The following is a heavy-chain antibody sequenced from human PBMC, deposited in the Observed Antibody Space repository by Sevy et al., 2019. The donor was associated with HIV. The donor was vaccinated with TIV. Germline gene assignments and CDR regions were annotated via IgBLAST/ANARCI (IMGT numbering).Heavy chain of an antibody. V-gene: IGHV3-30*18. CDR1: GFIFSGYG. J-gene: IGHJ4*01. CDR2: ISFDGNKK. CDR3: VKEESGFYEDKTGYYTDGPSVDY. D-gene: IGHD3-9*01. Sequence: GGSLRLSCAASGFIFSGYGMHCVRQAPGRGLERVSFISFDGNKKYYAEFVKGRFTISKDTSKNTLFLEMNSLGAEDTAVYFCVKEESGFYEDKTGYYTDGPSVDYWGQGTLVSVSS.